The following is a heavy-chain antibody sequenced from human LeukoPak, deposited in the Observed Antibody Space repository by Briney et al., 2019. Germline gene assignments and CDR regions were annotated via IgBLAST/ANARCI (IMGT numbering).Heavy chain of an antibody. Sequence: PGGSLRLSCAASGFTFSSYAMSWVRQAPGKGLEWVSSISSSSSYIYYADSVKGRLTISRDNAKNSLYLQMNSLRAEDTAVYYCARDLAAAGGFDYWGQGTLVTVSS. CDR2: ISSSSSYI. CDR1: GFTFSSYA. V-gene: IGHV3-21*01. CDR3: ARDLAAAGGFDY. J-gene: IGHJ4*02. D-gene: IGHD6-13*01.